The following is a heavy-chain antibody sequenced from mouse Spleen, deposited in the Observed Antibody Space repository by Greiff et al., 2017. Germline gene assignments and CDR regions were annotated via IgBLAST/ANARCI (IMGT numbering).Heavy chain of an antibody. J-gene: IGHJ1*03. D-gene: IGHD1-1*02. Sequence: EVQLQQSGPGMVKPSQSLSLTCTVTGYSITSGYDWHWIRHFPGNKLEWMGYISYSGSTNYNPSLKSRISITHDTSKNHFFLKLNSVTTEDTATYYCARGGGYYWYFDVWGTGTTVTVSS. CDR2: ISYSGST. V-gene: IGHV3-1*01. CDR1: GYSITSGYD. CDR3: ARGGGYYWYFDV.